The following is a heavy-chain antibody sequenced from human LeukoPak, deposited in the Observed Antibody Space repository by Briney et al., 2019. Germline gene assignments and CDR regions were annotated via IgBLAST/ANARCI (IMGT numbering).Heavy chain of an antibody. D-gene: IGHD3-9*01. CDR1: GGTFSSYA. CDR2: IIPIFGTA. J-gene: IGHJ4*02. V-gene: IGHV1-69*13. Sequence: SVKVSCKASGGTFSSYAISWVRQAPGQGLEWMGGIIPIFGTANYAQKFQGRVTITANESTSTAYMELSSLGSEDTAVYYCARGQRGYDIVTPSFDYWGQGTLVTVSS. CDR3: ARGQRGYDIVTPSFDY.